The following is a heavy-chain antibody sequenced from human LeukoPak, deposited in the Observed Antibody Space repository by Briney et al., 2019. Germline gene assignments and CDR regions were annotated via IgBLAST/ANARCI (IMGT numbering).Heavy chain of an antibody. CDR2: IYHSGST. V-gene: IGHV4-38-2*02. CDR1: GYSISSGYY. J-gene: IGHJ4*02. Sequence: PSETLSLTCAASGYSISSGYYWGWIRQPPGKGLEWIGSIYHSGSTYYNPSLKSRVTISVDTSKNQFSLKQSSVTAADTAVYYCARDWGLGSHLYYFDYWGQGTLVTVSS. CDR3: ARDWGLGSHLYYFDY. D-gene: IGHD1-26*01.